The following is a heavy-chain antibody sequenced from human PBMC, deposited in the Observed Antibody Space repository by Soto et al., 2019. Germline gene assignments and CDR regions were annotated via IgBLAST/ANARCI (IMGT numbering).Heavy chain of an antibody. CDR1: GGSISSYY. CDR3: VRWGGHGSNYFDN. J-gene: IGHJ4*02. CDR2: VYSSGST. Sequence: QVQLQESGPGLVKPSETLSLTCTVSGGSISSYYWSWIRRPPGKGLEWIGYVYSSGSTNYNPSLRSRVTMSADTSKNHLSLNVTSVTAADTAVYYCVRWGGHGSNYFDNWGQGTLVTVSS. D-gene: IGHD5-12*01. V-gene: IGHV4-4*08.